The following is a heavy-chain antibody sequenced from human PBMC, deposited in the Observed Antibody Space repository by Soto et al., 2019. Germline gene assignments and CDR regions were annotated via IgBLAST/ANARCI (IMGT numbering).Heavy chain of an antibody. CDR1: GYTFTSYY. CDR3: AMLRTGKNSYYYYGMDV. D-gene: IGHD5-12*01. CDR2: INPSGGST. V-gene: IGHV1-46*01. J-gene: IGHJ6*02. Sequence: ASVKVSCKASGYTFTSYYMHWVRQAPGQGLERMGIINPSGGSTSYAQKFQGRVTMTRDTSTSTVYMELSSLRSEDTAVYYCAMLRTGKNSYYYYGMDVWGQGTTVTV.